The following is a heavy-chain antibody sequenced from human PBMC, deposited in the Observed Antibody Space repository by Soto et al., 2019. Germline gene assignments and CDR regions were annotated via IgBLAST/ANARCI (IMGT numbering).Heavy chain of an antibody. J-gene: IGHJ6*02. CDR3: AKDLSAMIDYYYGMDV. CDR1: GFTFSSYA. D-gene: IGHD3-22*01. Sequence: GGSLRLSCAASGFTFSSYAMSWVRQAPGKGLEWVSAISGSGGSTYYADSVKGRFTISRDNSKNTLYLQMNSLRAEDTAVYYCAKDLSAMIDYYYGMDVWGQGTTVTVSS. V-gene: IGHV3-23*01. CDR2: ISGSGGST.